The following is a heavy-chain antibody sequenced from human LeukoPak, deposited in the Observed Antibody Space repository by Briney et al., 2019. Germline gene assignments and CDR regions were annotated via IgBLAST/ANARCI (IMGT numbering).Heavy chain of an antibody. CDR2: ISYDGSKK. J-gene: IGHJ4*02. CDR1: GFTFSSYG. Sequence: PGRSLRLSCAASGFTFSSYGMHWVRQVPGKGLEWVALISYDGSKKYYADSVKGRFTISRDNSKNTLSLQMDSLRSEDTALYYCARDRGSYYIDFWGQGTPVTVSS. CDR3: ARDRGSYYIDF. D-gene: IGHD1-1*01. V-gene: IGHV3-30*03.